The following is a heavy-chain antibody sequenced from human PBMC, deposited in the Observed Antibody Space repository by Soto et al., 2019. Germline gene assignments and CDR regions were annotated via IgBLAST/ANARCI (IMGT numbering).Heavy chain of an antibody. CDR2: IYYSGNT. D-gene: IGHD3-22*01. V-gene: IGHV4-30-4*01. CDR3: AIGYYYDSSGYYDY. Sequence: SETLSLTCTFSGGSISSGNYYLSWIRQPPGNGLEWIGYIYYSGNTYYNPSLKSRVTISVDTSKNQFSLKLSSVTAADTAVYYCAIGYYYDSSGYYDYWGQGTLVTVSS. CDR1: GGSISSGNYY. J-gene: IGHJ4*02.